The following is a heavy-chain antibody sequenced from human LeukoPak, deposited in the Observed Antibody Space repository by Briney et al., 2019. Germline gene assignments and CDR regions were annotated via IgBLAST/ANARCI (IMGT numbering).Heavy chain of an antibody. Sequence: GGSLRLSCAASGFIFSTYEMHWVRQATGKGLEWVSTIRPAGGTNYPGSVKGRFTVSRENAKNSLYLQMNSLRAGDTAVYYCVVQSSGVVYWGQGTLVTVSS. V-gene: IGHV3-13*04. D-gene: IGHD1-1*01. CDR2: IRPAGGT. J-gene: IGHJ4*02. CDR3: VVQSSGVVY. CDR1: GFIFSTYE.